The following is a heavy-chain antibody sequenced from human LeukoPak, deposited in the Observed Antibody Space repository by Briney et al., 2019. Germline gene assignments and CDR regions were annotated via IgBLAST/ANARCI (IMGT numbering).Heavy chain of an antibody. J-gene: IGHJ4*02. CDR2: ISGSGGST. Sequence: GGSLRLSCAASGFTFSSYAMSWVRQAPGKGLEWVSAISGSGGSTYYADSVKGRFTISRDNSKNTLYLQMNSLRAEGTAVYYCARGTTIFGVVSRLDYWGQGALVTVSS. CDR1: GFTFSSYA. V-gene: IGHV3-23*01. D-gene: IGHD3-3*01. CDR3: ARGTTIFGVVSRLDY.